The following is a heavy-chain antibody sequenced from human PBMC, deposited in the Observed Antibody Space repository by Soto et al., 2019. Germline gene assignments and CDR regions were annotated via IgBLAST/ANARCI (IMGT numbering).Heavy chain of an antibody. CDR3: ASRRSTGRALLFDP. D-gene: IGHD1-26*01. Sequence: SETLSLTCTVSGGSISSGDYYRSWIRQPPGKGLEWIGYIYYSGSTYYNPSLKSRVTISVDTSKNQFSLKLSSVTAADTAVYYCASRRSTGRALLFDPWGQGTLVTVSS. V-gene: IGHV4-30-4*01. CDR2: IYYSGST. CDR1: GGSISSGDYY. J-gene: IGHJ5*02.